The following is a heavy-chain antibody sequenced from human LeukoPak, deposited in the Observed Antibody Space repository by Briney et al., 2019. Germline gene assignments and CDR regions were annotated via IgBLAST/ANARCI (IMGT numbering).Heavy chain of an antibody. CDR1: GFTVSSNY. CDR3: ARRGGNSYAGH. J-gene: IGHJ4*02. Sequence: GGSLRLSCEVSGFTVSSNYMSWVCQAPGKELEWVSVIHSGGYTDYADSVKGRFTISRDNSKNTLYLQMNSLRVEDTAVYYCARRGGNSYAGHWGQGTLVTVSS. CDR2: IHSGGYT. V-gene: IGHV3-66*01. D-gene: IGHD5-18*01.